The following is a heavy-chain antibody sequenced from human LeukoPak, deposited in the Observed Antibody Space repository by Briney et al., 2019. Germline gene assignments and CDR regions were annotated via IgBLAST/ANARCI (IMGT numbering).Heavy chain of an antibody. D-gene: IGHD3-3*01. CDR1: GGSFSGYY. CDR2: INHSGST. CDR3: ARADDFWSGYYRNYYYYYMDV. J-gene: IGHJ6*03. V-gene: IGHV4-34*01. Sequence: SETLSLTCGVYGGSFSGYYWTWIRQPPGKGLEWIGEINHSGSTNYIPSLKSRVTVSLDTSKNQFSLKLSSVTAADTAVYYCARADDFWSGYYRNYYYYYMDVWGKGTTVTVSS.